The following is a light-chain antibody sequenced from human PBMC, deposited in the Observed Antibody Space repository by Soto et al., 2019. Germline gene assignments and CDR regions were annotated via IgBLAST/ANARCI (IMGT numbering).Light chain of an antibody. V-gene: IGKV1-9*01. CDR1: RAITNN. Sequence: GARVSLPCLASRAITNNLAWYQQKPGNPPKLLIYEESTLHSGVPSRFSGRKVGTQLTLTISSLQPDDFATYYCQHYNSYSEAVGQGTKVDIK. J-gene: IGKJ1*01. CDR3: QHYNSYSEA. CDR2: EES.